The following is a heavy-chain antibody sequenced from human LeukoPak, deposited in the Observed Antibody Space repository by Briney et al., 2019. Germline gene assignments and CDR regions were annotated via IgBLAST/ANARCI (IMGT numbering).Heavy chain of an antibody. CDR2: FRRKAYGGTT. V-gene: IGHV3-49*03. D-gene: IGHD3-22*01. CDR1: GFTFGDYA. Sequence: PGRSLRLSCTASGFTFGDYAMSWFRQAPGKGLEWVGFFRRKAYGGTTEYAATVKGRFTISRDDSKSSVYLQMNSLKTEDTAVYYCTREHSYYYDNSGSDYWGEGTLVTVSS. J-gene: IGHJ4*02. CDR3: TREHSYYYDNSGSDY.